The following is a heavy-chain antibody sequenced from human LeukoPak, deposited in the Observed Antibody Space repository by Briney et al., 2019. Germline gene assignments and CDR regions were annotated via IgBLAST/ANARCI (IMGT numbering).Heavy chain of an antibody. CDR1: GYRFTSYW. CDR3: ARLDGANYYYDGMDV. V-gene: IGHV5-51*01. Sequence: GESLKISCKGSGYRFTSYWIGWVRQMPGQGLEWMGIIYPGDSDTRYSPYFQGQVTISADKSISTAYLQWSSLKASDTAMYYCARLDGANYYYDGMDVWGQGTTVTVSS. CDR2: IYPGDSDT. J-gene: IGHJ6*02. D-gene: IGHD3-10*01.